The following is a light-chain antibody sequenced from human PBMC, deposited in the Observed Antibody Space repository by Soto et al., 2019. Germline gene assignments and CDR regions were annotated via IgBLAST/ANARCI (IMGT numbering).Light chain of an antibody. CDR3: SSYTSSSSPVV. CDR2: DVS. CDR1: SSDVGGYNY. Sequence: QSVLTQPASVSGSPGQSITISCTGTSSDVGGYNYVSWYQQHPGKAPKLMIYDVSNRPSGVSNRFSGSKSGNTASLTISGLRAGKEAGYYCSSYTSSSSPVVFGGGTKVPVL. V-gene: IGLV2-14*01. J-gene: IGLJ2*01.